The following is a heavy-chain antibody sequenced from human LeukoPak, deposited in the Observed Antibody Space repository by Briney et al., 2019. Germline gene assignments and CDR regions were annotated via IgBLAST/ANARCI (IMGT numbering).Heavy chain of an antibody. Sequence: ASVKVSCKASGYTFTGYYMHWVRQAPGQGLEWMGWIYPNSGGTNYAQKLQGRVTMTTDTSTSTAYMELRSLRSDDTAVYYCAREAHGGSGWYGYWGQGTLVTVSS. CDR2: IYPNSGGT. V-gene: IGHV1-2*02. D-gene: IGHD6-19*01. CDR1: GYTFTGYY. J-gene: IGHJ4*02. CDR3: AREAHGGSGWYGY.